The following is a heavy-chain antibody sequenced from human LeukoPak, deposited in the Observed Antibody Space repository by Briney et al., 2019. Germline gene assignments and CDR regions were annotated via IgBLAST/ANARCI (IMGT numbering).Heavy chain of an antibody. CDR3: AAHYYDSSGWLGPFDI. Sequence: GRSLRLSCVASGFTFSSYVMHWVRQALGKGLEWVSSISSGSTYIYYADSVKGRFTISRDNAKNSLYLQMNSLGAEDTAAYYCAAHYYDSSGWLGPFDIWGQGTMVTVSS. CDR2: ISSGSTYI. V-gene: IGHV3-21*01. CDR1: GFTFSSYV. J-gene: IGHJ3*02. D-gene: IGHD3-22*01.